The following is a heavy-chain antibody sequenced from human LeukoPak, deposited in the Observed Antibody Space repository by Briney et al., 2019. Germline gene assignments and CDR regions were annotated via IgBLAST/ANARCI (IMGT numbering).Heavy chain of an antibody. J-gene: IGHJ5*02. CDR1: GYTFTSYG. Sequence: ASVKVSCKASGYTFTSYGINWVRQAPGQGLEWMGWISAYNGNTNYAQKLQGRVTMTTDTSTSTAYMELRSLRPDDTAVYYGARSRCSSTSCYNNWFDPWGQGTLVTVSS. V-gene: IGHV1-18*01. D-gene: IGHD2-2*02. CDR2: ISAYNGNT. CDR3: ARSRCSSTSCYNNWFDP.